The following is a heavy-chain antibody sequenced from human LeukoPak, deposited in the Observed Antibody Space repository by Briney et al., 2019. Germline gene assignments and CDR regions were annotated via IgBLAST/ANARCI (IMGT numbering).Heavy chain of an antibody. J-gene: IGHJ4*02. CDR2: INPKSGVT. D-gene: IGHD5-12*01. CDR1: GYTFTGFY. V-gene: IGHV1-2*02. CDR3: ARGRVATNFDY. Sequence: ASVKVSCKASGYTFTGFYIHWVRQAPGQGLEWMGWINPKSGVTNYAQKFRGRVTMTRDTSITTAYMELSRLISDDTAVYFCARGRVATNFDYWGQGTLVTVSS.